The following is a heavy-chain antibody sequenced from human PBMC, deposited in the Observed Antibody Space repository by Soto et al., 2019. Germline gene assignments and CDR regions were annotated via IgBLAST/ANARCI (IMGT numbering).Heavy chain of an antibody. J-gene: IGHJ4*02. V-gene: IGHV3-48*01. CDR2: ISSGSDTI. CDR1: GFTFSTYS. D-gene: IGHD3-10*01. Sequence: EVQLVESGGGLVQRGGSLRLSCAASGFTFSTYSMNWVRQAPGKGLEWVSYISSGSDTIYYADSVKGRFTISRDDAENPLYLQVDTLRGEDTAVYYCTRGQYGAGGFFDYWGQGTLVTVST. CDR3: TRGQYGAGGFFDY.